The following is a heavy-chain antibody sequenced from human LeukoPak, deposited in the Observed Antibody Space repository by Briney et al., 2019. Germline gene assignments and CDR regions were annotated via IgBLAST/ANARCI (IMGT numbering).Heavy chain of an antibody. V-gene: IGHV3-21*01. CDR3: ARDPNWNTRPGWFDP. D-gene: IGHD1/OR15-1a*01. CDR2: ISSSSSDI. CDR1: GFTFSNSA. J-gene: IGHJ5*01. Sequence: GGSLRLSCVFPGFTFSNSAVNWVPQAPGRGLEGVSFISSSSSDIHYVDSVKGRFTISRDNAKNSLFLQMNNLRADDTAVYYCARDPNWNTRPGWFDPWGQGTLVTVSS.